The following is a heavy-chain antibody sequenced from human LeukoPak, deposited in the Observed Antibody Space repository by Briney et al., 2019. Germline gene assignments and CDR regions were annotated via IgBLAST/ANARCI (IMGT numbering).Heavy chain of an antibody. CDR1: GFTFSSYW. D-gene: IGHD3-3*01. V-gene: IGHV3-7*01. J-gene: IGHJ5*02. CDR3: ARDPAYDFWSGYLLGFDP. CDR2: IKQDGSEK. Sequence: GGSLRLSCAASGFTFSSYWMSWVRQAPGKGLGWVANIKQDGSEKYYVDSVKGRFTISRDNAKNSLYLQMNSLRAEDTAVYYCARDPAYDFWSGYLLGFDPWGQGTLVTVSS.